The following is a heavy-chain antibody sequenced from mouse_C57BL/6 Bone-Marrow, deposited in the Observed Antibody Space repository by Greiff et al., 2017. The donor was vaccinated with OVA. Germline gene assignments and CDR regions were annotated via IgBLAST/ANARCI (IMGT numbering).Heavy chain of an antibody. Sequence: VKLQESGAELARPGASVKLSCKASGYPFTSYGISWVQQRTVQGLEWIGEIYPRSGNTDYNETFNGKATLTSDKSSGTAYMELRSLTSDDSADYFCARGGFSTTVVARSDYWGQGTTLTVSS. CDR2: IYPRSGNT. J-gene: IGHJ2*01. CDR1: GYPFTSYG. V-gene: IGHV1-81*01. D-gene: IGHD1-1*01. CDR3: ARGGFSTTVVARSDY.